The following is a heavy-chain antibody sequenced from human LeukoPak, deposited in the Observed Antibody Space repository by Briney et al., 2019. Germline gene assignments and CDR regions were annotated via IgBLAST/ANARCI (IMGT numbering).Heavy chain of an antibody. Sequence: ASVKVSCKASGYTFTSYGISWVRQAPGQGLEWMGWISAYNGNTNYAQKLQGRVTMTTDTSTSTAYMELRSLRSDDTAVYYCARSPGDCGGGSCARIDPWGQGTLVTVSS. J-gene: IGHJ5*02. CDR1: GYTFTSYG. V-gene: IGHV1-18*01. CDR3: ARSPGDCGGGSCARIDP. D-gene: IGHD2-15*01. CDR2: ISAYNGNT.